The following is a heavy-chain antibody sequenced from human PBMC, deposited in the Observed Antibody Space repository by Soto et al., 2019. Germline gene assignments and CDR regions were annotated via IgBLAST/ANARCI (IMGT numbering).Heavy chain of an antibody. D-gene: IGHD1-20*01. J-gene: IGHJ4*02. CDR1: GFTFSGYA. V-gene: IGHV3-23*01. Sequence: GGSLRLSCAAAGFTFSGYAMTWVRQAPGKGLEWVSTTGATGRTTYYADSVKGRFTVSRDNSKNTLDLQMSSLRVEDTAVYYCATVHNTSRSFDYWGQGTLVTVSS. CDR3: ATVHNTSRSFDY. CDR2: TGATGRTT.